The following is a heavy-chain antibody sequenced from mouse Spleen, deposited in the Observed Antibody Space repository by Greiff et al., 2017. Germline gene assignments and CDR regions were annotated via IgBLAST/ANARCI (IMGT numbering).Heavy chain of an antibody. J-gene: IGHJ4*01. CDR2: ISSGGSYT. D-gene: IGHD2-4*01. CDR3: AREGDYGSYAMDY. V-gene: IGHV5-9-3*01. Sequence: EVHLVESGGGLVKPGGSLKLSCAASGFTFSSYAMSWVRQTPEKRLEWVATISSGGSYTYYPDSVKGRFTISRDNAKNTLYLQMSSLRSEDTAMYYCAREGDYGSYAMDYWGQGTSVTVSS. CDR1: GFTFSSYA.